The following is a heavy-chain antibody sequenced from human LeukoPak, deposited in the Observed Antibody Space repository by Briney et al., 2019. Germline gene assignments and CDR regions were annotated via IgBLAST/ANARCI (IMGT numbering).Heavy chain of an antibody. V-gene: IGHV4-34*01. D-gene: IGHD1-14*01. J-gene: IGHJ4*02. Sequence: PSETLSLTCAVYGGSFSGYYWSWIRQPPGKGLEWIGEINHSGGTNYNPSLKSRVTISVDTSKNQFSLKLSSVTAADTAVYYCARGLPITYWGQGTLVTVSS. CDR1: GGSFSGYY. CDR2: INHSGGT. CDR3: ARGLPITY.